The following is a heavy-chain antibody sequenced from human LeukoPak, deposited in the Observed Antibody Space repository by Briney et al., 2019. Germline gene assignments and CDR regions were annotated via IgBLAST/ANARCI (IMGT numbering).Heavy chain of an antibody. Sequence: ASVKVSCKASGYTFTSYDINWVRQATGQGLEWMGWMNPNSGNTGYAQKFQGRVTITRNTSISTAYMVLSSLRSEDTAVYYCARGGKVAWNYDILTDYYYYYMDVWGKGTTVTVSS. CDR1: GYTFTSYD. D-gene: IGHD3-9*01. CDR3: ARGGKVAWNYDILTDYYYYYMDV. CDR2: MNPNSGNT. V-gene: IGHV1-8*03. J-gene: IGHJ6*03.